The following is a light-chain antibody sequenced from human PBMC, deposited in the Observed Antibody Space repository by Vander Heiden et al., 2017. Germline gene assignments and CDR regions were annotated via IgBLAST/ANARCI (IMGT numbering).Light chain of an antibody. J-gene: IGKJ2*01. CDR1: QSISTW. CDR2: DAS. Sequence: DIQMTQSPSTLSAFVGDRVTITCRASQSISTWLAWYQQKPGRAPKVLIYDASSLGSGVPSRFSGSGSGTEFTLTISSLQPDDFATYYCQQYNSYQRTFGLGTKLEIK. CDR3: QQYNSYQRT. V-gene: IGKV1-5*01.